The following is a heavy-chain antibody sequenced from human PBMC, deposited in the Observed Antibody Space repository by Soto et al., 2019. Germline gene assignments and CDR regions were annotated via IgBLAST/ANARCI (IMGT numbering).Heavy chain of an antibody. CDR1: GGSISSGGYY. CDR3: ARGLSFRYGSGSYYNDGMDV. CDR2: INHSGST. D-gene: IGHD3-10*01. Sequence: QVQLQESGPGLVKPSQTLSLTCTVSGGSISSGGYYWSWIRQPPGKGLEWIGEINHSGSTNYNPSLKSRVTISVDTSKNQFSLKLSSVTAADTAVYYCARGLSFRYGSGSYYNDGMDVWGQGTTVTVSS. J-gene: IGHJ6*02. V-gene: IGHV4-31*03.